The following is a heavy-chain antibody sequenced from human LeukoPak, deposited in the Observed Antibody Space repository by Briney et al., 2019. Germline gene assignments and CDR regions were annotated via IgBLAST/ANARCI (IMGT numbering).Heavy chain of an antibody. J-gene: IGHJ5*01. CDR3: ARDGTTSSWVAYNWFDS. CDR2: INSDGSST. V-gene: IGHV3-74*01. CDR1: GLTFRSYW. Sequence: PGGSLRLSCAASGLTFRSYWMHWVRQAPGKGLVWVSRINSDGSSTGYADSVKGRFTISRDNAKNTLYLQMNRLRAEDTAVYYCARDGTTSSWVAYNWFDSWGQGTLVTVSS. D-gene: IGHD6-13*01.